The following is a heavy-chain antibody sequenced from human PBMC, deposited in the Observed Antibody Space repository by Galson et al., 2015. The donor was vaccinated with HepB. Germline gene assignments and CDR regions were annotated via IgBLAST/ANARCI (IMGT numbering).Heavy chain of an antibody. V-gene: IGHV7-4-1*02. D-gene: IGHD3-10*01. Sequence: SVKVSCKASGYTFTSYAMNWVRQAPGQGLEWMGWINTNTGNPTYAQGFTGRFVFSLDTSVSTVYLQISSLKAEDTAVYYCAREGYVCYGSWSYEDDWGQGTLVTVSS. CDR3: AREGYVCYGSWSYEDD. CDR1: GYTFTSYA. J-gene: IGHJ4*02. CDR2: INTNTGNP.